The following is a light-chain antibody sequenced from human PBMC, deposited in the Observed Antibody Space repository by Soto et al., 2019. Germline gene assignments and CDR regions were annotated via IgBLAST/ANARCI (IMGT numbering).Light chain of an antibody. CDR2: DAS. J-gene: IGKJ1*01. V-gene: IGKV3-11*01. CDR1: QSVSSY. CDR3: QQRSNWPPST. Sequence: EIVLTQSPATLSLSPGERATLSCRASQSVSSYLDWYQQKPGQAPRLLIYDASNRATGIPARFSGSGSGTDFTLTISSLEPEDFAVYYCQQRSNWPPSTFGQGTKVEIK.